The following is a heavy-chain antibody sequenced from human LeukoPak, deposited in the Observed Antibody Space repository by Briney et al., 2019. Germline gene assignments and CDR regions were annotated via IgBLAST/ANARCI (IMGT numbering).Heavy chain of an antibody. CDR3: ARDSGNLRDDAFDI. CDR1: GDSISKYY. D-gene: IGHD1-14*01. Sequence: SETLSLTCTVSGDSISKYYWSWIRQPPGKGLEWIGYIYYSGSTNYNPSLKSRVTISVDTSKNQFSLKLSSVTAADTAVYYCARDSGNLRDDAFDIWGQGTMVTVSS. CDR2: IYYSGST. J-gene: IGHJ3*02. V-gene: IGHV4-59*01.